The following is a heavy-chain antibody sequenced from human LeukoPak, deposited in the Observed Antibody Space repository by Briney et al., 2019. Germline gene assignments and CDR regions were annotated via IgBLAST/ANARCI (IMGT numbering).Heavy chain of an antibody. CDR2: ISYDGSNK. D-gene: IGHD4-23*01. V-gene: IGHV3-30-3*01. J-gene: IGHJ6*02. Sequence: GGSLRLSCAASGFTFSTSAMSWVRQAPGKGLEWVAVISYDGSNKYYADSVKGRFTISRDNSKNTLYLQMNSLRAEDTAVYYCARGGGNPHYYYGMDVWGQGTTVTVSS. CDR3: ARGGGNPHYYYGMDV. CDR1: GFTFSTSA.